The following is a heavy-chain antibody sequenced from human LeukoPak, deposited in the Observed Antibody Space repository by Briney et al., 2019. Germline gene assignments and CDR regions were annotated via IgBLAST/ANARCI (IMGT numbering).Heavy chain of an antibody. Sequence: SETLSLTCTVSGGSFSSYYYNWIRQSAGKRLEWIGRIYTTGSANYSPSFKSRVTMSVDTSKNQLSLRLSSVTAADTAVYYCARDSGWYWYDYWGQGTLVTVSS. D-gene: IGHD6-19*01. CDR3: ARDSGWYWYDY. CDR1: GGSFSSYY. CDR2: IYTTGSA. J-gene: IGHJ4*02. V-gene: IGHV4-4*07.